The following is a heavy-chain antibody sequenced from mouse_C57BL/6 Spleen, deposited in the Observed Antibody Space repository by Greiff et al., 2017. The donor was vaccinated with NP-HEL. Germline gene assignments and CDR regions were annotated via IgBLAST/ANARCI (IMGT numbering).Heavy chain of an antibody. CDR2: IYPSDSET. D-gene: IGHD2-1*01. J-gene: IGHJ2*01. CDR3: ARDYYGNARYFDY. CDR1: GYTFTSYW. Sequence: VQLQQPGAELVRPGSSVKLSCKASGYTFTSYWMDWVKQRPGQGLEWIGNIYPSDSETNYNQKFKDKATLTVDKSSSTAYMQLSSLTSEDSAVDDCARDYYGNARYFDYWGQGTTLTASS. V-gene: IGHV1-61*01.